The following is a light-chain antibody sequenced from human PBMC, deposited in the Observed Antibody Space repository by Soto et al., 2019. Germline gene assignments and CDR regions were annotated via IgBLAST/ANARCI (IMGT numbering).Light chain of an antibody. J-gene: IGLJ1*01. Sequence: SAMTQHASVSGSPGQSITISCTGTSSDVGGYNYVSWYQQHPGKAPKLMIYDVSNRPSGVSNRFSGSKSGNTASLTISGLQAEDEADYYCSSYTSSSTPHYVFGTGTKVTVL. CDR2: DVS. CDR3: SSYTSSSTPHYV. V-gene: IGLV2-14*01. CDR1: SSDVGGYNY.